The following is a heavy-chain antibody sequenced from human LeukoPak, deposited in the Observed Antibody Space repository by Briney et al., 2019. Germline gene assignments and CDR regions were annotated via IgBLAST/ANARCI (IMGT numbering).Heavy chain of an antibody. CDR3: ARDGEQWLVKDDSRGGYYYYGMDV. J-gene: IGHJ6*02. D-gene: IGHD6-19*01. Sequence: ASVKVSCKASGYTFTGYYMHWVRQAPGQGLEWMGWINPNSGGTNSAQKFQGRVTMTRDTSISTAYMELSRLRSDDTAVYYCARDGEQWLVKDDSRGGYYYYGMDVWGQGTTVTVSS. CDR2: INPNSGGT. V-gene: IGHV1-2*02. CDR1: GYTFTGYY.